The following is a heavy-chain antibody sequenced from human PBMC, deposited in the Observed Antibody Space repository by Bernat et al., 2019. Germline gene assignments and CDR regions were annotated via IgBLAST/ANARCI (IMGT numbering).Heavy chain of an antibody. CDR2: MNPNSGNT. J-gene: IGHJ6*03. CDR3: AGGRRVPAAIDYYYYYIDV. D-gene: IGHD2-2*01. V-gene: IGHV1-8*01. Sequence: QVQLVQSGAEVKKPGASVKVSCKASGYTFTSYDINWVRQATGQGLEWMGWMNPNSGNTGYAQKFQGRVTMTRNTSISTAYMELSSLRSEHTAVYYCAGGRRVPAAIDYYYYYIDVWGKGTTVTVSS. CDR1: GYTFTSYD.